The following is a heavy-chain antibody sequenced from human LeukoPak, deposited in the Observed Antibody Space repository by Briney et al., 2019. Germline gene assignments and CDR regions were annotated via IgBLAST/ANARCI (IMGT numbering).Heavy chain of an antibody. J-gene: IGHJ4*02. CDR3: ATGAGPFDY. V-gene: IGHV4-4*07. CDR1: GGSISSWQ. D-gene: IGHD3-10*01. Sequence: SETLSLTCTVSGGSISSWQWSWIRQPAGKGLEWIGRFYTSGSTNYNPSLKSRVTTSLDTSKNQFFLKVSSVTAADTAVYFCATGAGPFDYWGQGILVTVSS. CDR2: FYTSGST.